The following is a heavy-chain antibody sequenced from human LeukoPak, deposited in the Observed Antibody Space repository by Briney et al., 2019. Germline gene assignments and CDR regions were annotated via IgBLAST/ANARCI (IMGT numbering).Heavy chain of an antibody. V-gene: IGHV4-34*01. J-gene: IGHJ4*02. CDR1: GGSFSGYY. Sequence: SETLSLTCAVYGGSFSGYYWSWLRQPPGKGLEWIGEINHSGSTNYNPSLKSRVTISVDTSKNQFSLKLSSVTAADTAVYYCARGLGGPPDYDSSGYFDYWGQGTLVTVSS. CDR2: INHSGST. CDR3: ARGLGGPPDYDSSGYFDY. D-gene: IGHD3-22*01.